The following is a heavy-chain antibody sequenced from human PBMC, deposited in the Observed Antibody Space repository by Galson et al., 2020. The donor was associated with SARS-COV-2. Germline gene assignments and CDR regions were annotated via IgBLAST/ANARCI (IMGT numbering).Heavy chain of an antibody. CDR2: IWYDGSNK. D-gene: IGHD3-3*01. Sequence: QLGESLKISCAASGFTFSSYGMHWVRQAPGKGLEWVAVIWYDGSNKYYADSVKGRFTISRDNSKNTLYLQMNSLRAEDTAVYYCAKDPAVLRFLEWSLDYWGQGTLVTVSS. V-gene: IGHV3-33*06. CDR3: AKDPAVLRFLEWSLDY. J-gene: IGHJ4*02. CDR1: GFTFSSYG.